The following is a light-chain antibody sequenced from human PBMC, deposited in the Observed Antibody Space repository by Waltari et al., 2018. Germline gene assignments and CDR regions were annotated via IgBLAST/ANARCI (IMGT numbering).Light chain of an antibody. CDR3: QQCFYWPRT. CDR2: DAS. V-gene: IGKV3-11*01. CDR1: QNINTD. Sequence: EIVLTQSPGTVSLSPGERATLSCRASQNINTDLVWYQQKPGQPPTLLIYDASNRASGIPPRFSGSGSGTDFTLIISSLEPEDFAVYFCQQCFYWPRTFGQGTKIEMK. J-gene: IGKJ1*01.